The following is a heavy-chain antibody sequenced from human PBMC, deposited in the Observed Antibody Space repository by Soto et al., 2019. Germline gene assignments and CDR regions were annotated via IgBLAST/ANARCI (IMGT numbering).Heavy chain of an antibody. V-gene: IGHV3-23*01. CDR3: VENGAQWFGELLSYMDV. Sequence: PGGSLRLSCAASGFTFSSYAMSWVRQAPGKGLEWVSAISGSGGSTYYADSVKGRFTISRDNSKNTLYLQMNSLRAEDTAVYYCVENGAQWFGELLSYMDVWGKGTTVTVSS. CDR1: GFTFSSYA. J-gene: IGHJ6*03. D-gene: IGHD3-10*01. CDR2: ISGSGGST.